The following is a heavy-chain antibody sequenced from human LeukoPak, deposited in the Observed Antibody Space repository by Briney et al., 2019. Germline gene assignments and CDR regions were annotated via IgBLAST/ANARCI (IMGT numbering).Heavy chain of an antibody. Sequence: PGGSLRLSCTASGFTFCDYAMSWVRQAPGKGLEWVGFIRSKAYGGTTEYAASVKGRFTISRDDSKSIAYLQMNSLKTEDTAVYYCTRDRKLSSSSGDYWGQGTLVTVSS. V-gene: IGHV3-49*04. D-gene: IGHD6-6*01. CDR1: GFTFCDYA. J-gene: IGHJ4*02. CDR2: IRSKAYGGTT. CDR3: TRDRKLSSSSGDY.